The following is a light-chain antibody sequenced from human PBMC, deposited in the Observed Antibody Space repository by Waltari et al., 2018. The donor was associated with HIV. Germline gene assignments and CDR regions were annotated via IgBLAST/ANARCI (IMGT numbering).Light chain of an antibody. V-gene: IGLV3-21*02. CDR3: QVWDSSSDHYV. CDR2: DDS. CDR1: NIGSKS. Sequence: SYVLPQPPSVSVAPGQTARITCGGNNIGSKSVHWYQQRPGQAPVLVVYDDSDRPSGIPWRVSGSKSGNTATRTISRAEAGEEADYYCQVWDSSSDHYVFGTGTKVTV. J-gene: IGLJ1*01.